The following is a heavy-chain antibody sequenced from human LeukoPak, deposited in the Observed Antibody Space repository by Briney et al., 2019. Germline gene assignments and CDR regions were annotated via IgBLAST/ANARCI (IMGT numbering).Heavy chain of an antibody. CDR1: DGSFSDYY. CDR2: INYSGRT. CDR3: ARVSYSSSWGTFDY. V-gene: IGHV4-34*01. J-gene: IGHJ4*02. Sequence: SETLSLTCAVFDGSFSDYYWSWVRQPPGKGLEWIGEINYSGRTNYYPSLTSRATLSIDTSKNQFSLKLSSVTAADTAVYYCARVSYSSSWGTFDYWGQGTLVTVSS. D-gene: IGHD6-13*01.